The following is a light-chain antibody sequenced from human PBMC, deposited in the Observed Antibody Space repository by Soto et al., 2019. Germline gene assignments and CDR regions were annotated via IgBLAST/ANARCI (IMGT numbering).Light chain of an antibody. Sequence: EIVFTQSPGTLSLSPGERATLSCRASQSVSSSYLAWYQQKPGQAPRLLIYGASSRATGIPDRFSGSGSGTDFTLTISRLEPEDFAVYYCQHHEAFGQGT. J-gene: IGKJ1*01. CDR3: QHHEA. CDR1: QSVSSSY. CDR2: GAS. V-gene: IGKV3-20*01.